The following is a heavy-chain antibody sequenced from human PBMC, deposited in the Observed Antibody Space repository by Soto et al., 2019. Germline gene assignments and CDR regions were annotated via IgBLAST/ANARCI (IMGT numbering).Heavy chain of an antibody. D-gene: IGHD3-10*01. CDR1: GFTFSSYW. V-gene: IGHV3-7*03. CDR3: AVRGSGSMDAFDI. Sequence: PGGSLRLSCAASGFTFSSYWMSWVRQAPGKGLEWVANIKQDGSEEYYVDSVKGRFTISRDNAKNSLYLQMNSLRAEDTAVYYCAVRGSGSMDAFDIWGQGTMVTVSS. J-gene: IGHJ3*02. CDR2: IKQDGSEE.